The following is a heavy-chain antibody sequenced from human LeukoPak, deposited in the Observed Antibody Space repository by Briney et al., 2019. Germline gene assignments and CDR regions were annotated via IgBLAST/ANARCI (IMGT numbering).Heavy chain of an antibody. CDR2: IYYSGST. J-gene: IGHJ6*02. V-gene: IGHV4-39*01. D-gene: IGHD2-2*01. CDR1: GGSISSSSYY. CDR3: ARLGYCSSTSCYGRFFYYYYGMDV. Sequence: SETLSLTCTVSGGSISSSSYYWGWIRQPPGKGLEWIGSIYYSGSTYYNPSLKSRVTISVDTSKNQFSLKLSSVTAADTAVYYCARLGYCSSTSCYGRFFYYYYGMDVWGQGTTVTVSS.